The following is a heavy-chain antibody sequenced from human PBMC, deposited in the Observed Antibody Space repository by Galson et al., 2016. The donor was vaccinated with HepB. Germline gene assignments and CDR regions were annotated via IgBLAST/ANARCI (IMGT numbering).Heavy chain of an antibody. J-gene: IGHJ5*02. CDR1: GGSISSGGYF. D-gene: IGHD3-9*01. Sequence: TLSLTCTVSGGSISSGGYFWSWIRQHPGKGLEWVGYISYSGSTYYNPSLKSRATVSVDTSQNQFSLNLSSVTAADTAVYYCARVFLYDTLTAYYPRGWFDPWGQGTLVTVSS. V-gene: IGHV4-31*03. CDR2: ISYSGST. CDR3: ARVFLYDTLTAYYPRGWFDP.